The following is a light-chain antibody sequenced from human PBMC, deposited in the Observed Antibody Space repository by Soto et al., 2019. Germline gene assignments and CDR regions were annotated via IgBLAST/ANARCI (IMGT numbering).Light chain of an antibody. Sequence: IQRTHPPSSLFAPVETGAPITSLASQGIRYDLGWYQQKPGKAPKLLIYAASSLQSGVPSRFSGSGSGTEFTLTITSLQPEDFATYYCLLHKSYVWTFGQGTKVDIK. V-gene: IGKV1-17*01. J-gene: IGKJ1*01. CDR3: LLHKSYVWT. CDR1: QGIRYD. CDR2: AAS.